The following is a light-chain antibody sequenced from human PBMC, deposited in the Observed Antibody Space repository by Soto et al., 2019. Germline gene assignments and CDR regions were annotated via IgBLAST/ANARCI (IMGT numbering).Light chain of an antibody. V-gene: IGKV1-39*01. J-gene: IGKJ3*01. Sequence: DIQMTQSPSSLSASVGDRVTINCRASQTISNYLNWYQEKPGKAPKLLIYAASNLQSGVPSRFSGSGSGTEFTLTISNLQPEEFATYYCQKTYSTPFTFGPGTKVDI. CDR3: QKTYSTPFT. CDR2: AAS. CDR1: QTISNY.